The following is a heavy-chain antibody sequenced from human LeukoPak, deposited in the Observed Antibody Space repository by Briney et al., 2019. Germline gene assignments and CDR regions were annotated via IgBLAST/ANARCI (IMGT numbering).Heavy chain of an antibody. CDR3: ARLYCGGDCYPDY. CDR2: IYYSGST. D-gene: IGHD2-21*02. CDR1: GGSISSYY. Sequence: SETLSLTCTVSGGSISSYYWSWIRQPPGKGLEWIGYIYYSGSTNYNPSLKSRVTISVDTSKNQFSLKLSSVTAADTAVYYCARLYCGGDCYPDYWGQGTLVTVSS. J-gene: IGHJ4*02. V-gene: IGHV4-59*08.